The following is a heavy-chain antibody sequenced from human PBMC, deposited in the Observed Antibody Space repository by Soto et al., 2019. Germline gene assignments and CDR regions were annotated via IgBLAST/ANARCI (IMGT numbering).Heavy chain of an antibody. V-gene: IGHV3-23*01. CDR3: AHRDGPGGGYGGDF. J-gene: IGHJ4*02. CDR2: ITGSGDAT. Sequence: ELQLLESGGGRVQPGGSLRLSWEGFTFNGQDRIYAMPGVGQAPGKGLEWVSSITGSGDATNYADSVKGRLTISRDNARNTLYLQMSRLRGEVTAVYYCAHRDGPGGGYGGDFCGQGILVTVSS. D-gene: IGHD5-12*01. CDR1: FTFNGQDRIYA.